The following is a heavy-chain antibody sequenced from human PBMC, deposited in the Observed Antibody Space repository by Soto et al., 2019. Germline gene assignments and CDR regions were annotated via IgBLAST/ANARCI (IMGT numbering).Heavy chain of an antibody. CDR3: ARDLSSGSCAFDI. V-gene: IGHV3-21*01. J-gene: IGHJ3*02. Sequence: GSLRLSCAASGFTFSSYSMNWVRQAPGKGLEWVSSISSSSSYIYYADSVKGRFTISRDNAKNSLYLQMNSLRAEDTAVYYCARDLSSGSCAFDIWGQGTMVTVSS. D-gene: IGHD1-26*01. CDR2: ISSSSSYI. CDR1: GFTFSSYS.